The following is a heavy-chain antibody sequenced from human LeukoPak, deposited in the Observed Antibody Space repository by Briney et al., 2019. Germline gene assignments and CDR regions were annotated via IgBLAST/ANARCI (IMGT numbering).Heavy chain of an antibody. CDR2: IYYSGST. CDR3: ARDVYYYDSSHSRAFDI. CDR1: GGSISSYY. J-gene: IGHJ3*02. Sequence: SETLSLTCTVSGGSISSYYWSWIRQPPGKGLEWIGYIYYSGSTNYNPSLKSRVTISVDTSKNHFSLKLSSVTAADTAVYYCARDVYYYDSSHSRAFDIGGQGTMVTVSA. D-gene: IGHD3-22*01. V-gene: IGHV4-59*01.